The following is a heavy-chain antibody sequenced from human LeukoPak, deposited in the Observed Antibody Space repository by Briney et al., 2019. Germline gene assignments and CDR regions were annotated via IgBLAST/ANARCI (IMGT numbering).Heavy chain of an antibody. J-gene: IGHJ3*02. V-gene: IGHV3-33*08. CDR1: GXXFXXXD. Sequence: PGGSLRLSCAAXGXXFXXXDXXXXXXAPGXGLXXVXXIXXXXXXXYYADSVKGXFTISRDNSKDTLYLQMNSLRVEDTAVYYCARAQXYDSSGYVDAFDMWGQGTMVTVSS. CDR2: IXXXXXXX. D-gene: IGHD3-22*01. CDR3: ARAQXYDSSGYVDAFDM.